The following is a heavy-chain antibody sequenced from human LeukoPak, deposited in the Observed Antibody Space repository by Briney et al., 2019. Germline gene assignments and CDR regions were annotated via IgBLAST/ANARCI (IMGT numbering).Heavy chain of an antibody. Sequence: ASVKVSCKASGYKFTSYGVSWVRQAPGQGLEWMGWISGYNGNTNFAQKFQGRVTVTTDTSTSTAYMELRSLRSDDTAVYYCARDSPYSSSSLGFDYWGQGTLVTVSS. J-gene: IGHJ4*02. CDR2: ISGYNGNT. D-gene: IGHD6-13*01. V-gene: IGHV1-18*01. CDR3: ARDSPYSSSSLGFDY. CDR1: GYKFTSYG.